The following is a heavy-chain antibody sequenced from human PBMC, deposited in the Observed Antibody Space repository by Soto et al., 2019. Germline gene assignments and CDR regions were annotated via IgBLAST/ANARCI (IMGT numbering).Heavy chain of an antibody. CDR2: IYYSGST. D-gene: IGHD6-13*01. J-gene: IGHJ2*01. Sequence: QVQLQESGPGLVKPSETLSLTCTVSGGSISSYYWSWIRQPPGKGLEWIGYIYYSGSTNYNPSLKRRVTISVDTSKNQFSLKLSSVTAADTAVYYCARDGVFGYSRWQVWYFDLWGRGTLVTVSS. CDR1: GGSISSYY. V-gene: IGHV4-59*01. CDR3: ARDGVFGYSRWQVWYFDL.